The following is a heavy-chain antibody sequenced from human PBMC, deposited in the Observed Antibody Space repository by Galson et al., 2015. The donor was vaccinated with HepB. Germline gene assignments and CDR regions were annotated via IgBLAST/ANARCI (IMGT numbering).Heavy chain of an antibody. J-gene: IGHJ4*02. CDR2: ISYDGSNT. D-gene: IGHD5/OR15-5a*01. V-gene: IGHV3-30-3*01. Sequence: SLRLSCAASGFTFSDNSMHWVRQAPGKGLEWVAVISYDGSNTDYADSVRGRFTISRDNSKNTLYLHMNSLRGDDTAVYYCAREGSCCDISVFYFDYWGQGTLVTVSS. CDR1: GFTFSDNS. CDR3: AREGSCCDISVFYFDY.